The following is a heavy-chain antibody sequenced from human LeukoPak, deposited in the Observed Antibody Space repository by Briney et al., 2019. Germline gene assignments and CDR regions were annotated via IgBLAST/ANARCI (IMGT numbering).Heavy chain of an antibody. Sequence: SETLSLTCAVYGGSFSGYYWSWIRQPPGKGLEWIGEINHSGSTNYNPSLKSRVTISVDTSKNQFSLKLSPVTAADTAVYYCARGGDGYNWSDYWGQGTLVTVSS. CDR1: GGSFSGYY. V-gene: IGHV4-34*01. D-gene: IGHD5-24*01. CDR3: ARGGDGYNWSDY. J-gene: IGHJ4*02. CDR2: INHSGST.